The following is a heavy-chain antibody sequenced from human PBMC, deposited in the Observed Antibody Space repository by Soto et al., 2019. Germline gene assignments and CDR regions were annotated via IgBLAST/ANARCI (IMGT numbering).Heavy chain of an antibody. CDR1: GASMTSGSYY. Sequence: QVQLRESGPGLVKPSQTLSLICTVSGASMTSGSYYWTWIRQHPVRGLEWIGYTPFTGLSYVNPSLQSPVSISTDTFKNLFSLKLTSVTSADAAMYYRSAQRIAQVQYEDYWGQGTLVTVSS. CDR3: SAQRIAQVQYEDY. D-gene: IGHD2-21*01. J-gene: IGHJ4*02. CDR2: TPFTGLS. V-gene: IGHV4-31*01.